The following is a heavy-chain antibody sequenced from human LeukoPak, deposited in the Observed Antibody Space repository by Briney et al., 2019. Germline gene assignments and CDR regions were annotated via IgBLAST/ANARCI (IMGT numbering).Heavy chain of an antibody. D-gene: IGHD3-22*01. Sequence: GGSLRLSCTASGFTFGDYAMSWFRQAPGKGLEWVGFIRSKAYGGTTEYAASVKGRFTISRDDSKSIAYLQMNSLKTEDTAMYYCTRYYYDSSGYYEEYYGMGVWGQGTTVTVSS. CDR2: IRSKAYGGTT. J-gene: IGHJ6*02. CDR3: TRYYYDSSGYYEEYYGMGV. CDR1: GFTFGDYA. V-gene: IGHV3-49*03.